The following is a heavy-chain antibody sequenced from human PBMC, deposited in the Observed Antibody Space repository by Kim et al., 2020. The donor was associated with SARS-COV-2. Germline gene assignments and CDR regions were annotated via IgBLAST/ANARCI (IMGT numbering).Heavy chain of an antibody. CDR2: TYYRSKWYN. CDR1: GDSVSSNSAA. J-gene: IGHJ4*02. CDR3: AREAIHCSGGSCYLTYYFDY. D-gene: IGHD2-15*01. Sequence: SQTLSLTCAISGDSVSSNSAAWNWIRQSPSRGLEWLGRTYYRSKWYNDYAVSVKSRITINPDTSKNQFSLQLNSVTPEDTAVYYCAREAIHCSGGSCYLTYYFDYWGQGTLVTVSS. V-gene: IGHV6-1*01.